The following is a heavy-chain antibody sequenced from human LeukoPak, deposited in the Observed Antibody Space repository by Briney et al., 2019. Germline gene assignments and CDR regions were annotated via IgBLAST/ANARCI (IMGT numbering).Heavy chain of an antibody. D-gene: IGHD6-19*01. CDR2: ISGGSGFI. CDR3: ATELAMAGTFDY. V-gene: IGHV3-21*01. J-gene: IGHJ4*02. Sequence: RGSLRLSCAAPGFTFSNYEMNWVRQAPGKGLEWVSTISGGSGFIYYADSVKDRFSISRDNAKNSLYLQMSSLRPEDTAVYYCATELAMAGTFDYWGQGTLVTVSS. CDR1: GFTFSNYE.